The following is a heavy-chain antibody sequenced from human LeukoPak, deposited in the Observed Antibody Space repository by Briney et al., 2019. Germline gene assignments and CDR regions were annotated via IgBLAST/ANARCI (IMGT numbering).Heavy chain of an antibody. J-gene: IGHJ4*02. CDR1: GFTFSSYA. Sequence: PGRALRLSRAASGFTFSSYAMHWVRQAPGKGLEWVAVISYDGSNKYYADSVKGRFTISRDNSKNTLYLQMNSLRAEDTAVYYCARASSGYYPFDYWGQGTLVTVSS. CDR3: ARASSGYYPFDY. D-gene: IGHD3-22*01. CDR2: ISYDGSNK. V-gene: IGHV3-30*01.